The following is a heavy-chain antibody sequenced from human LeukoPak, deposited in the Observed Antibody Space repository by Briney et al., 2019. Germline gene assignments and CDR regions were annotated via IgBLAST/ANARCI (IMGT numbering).Heavy chain of an antibody. J-gene: IGHJ4*02. CDR1: GFSFSNYA. D-gene: IGHD3-9*01. V-gene: IGHV3-23*01. CDR3: AKANWVLNADAVW. Sequence: GGSQRLSCAASGFSFSNYAMSWVRQAPARGPEWVSSMKGGGETFYADSVKGRFTLSRDDSRNTVYLQLNNLRVEDTAIYYCAKANWVLNADAVWWGQGTQVTVSS. CDR2: MKGGGET.